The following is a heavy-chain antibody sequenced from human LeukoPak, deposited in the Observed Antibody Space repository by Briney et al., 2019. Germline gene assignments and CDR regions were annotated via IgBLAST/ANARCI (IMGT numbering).Heavy chain of an antibody. D-gene: IGHD4-11*01. V-gene: IGHV4-61*02. Sequence: PSETLSLTCTVSGGSISSGSYYWSWIRQPAGKGLGGIGRIYTSGSTNYNPSLKSPVTISVATSKNQSSLKLSSVTAADTAVYSCARLGTPWGAHDYSNYEGEYNWFDPWGQGTLVTVSS. CDR2: IYTSGST. CDR1: GGSISSGSYY. J-gene: IGHJ5*02. CDR3: ARLGTPWGAHDYSNYEGEYNWFDP.